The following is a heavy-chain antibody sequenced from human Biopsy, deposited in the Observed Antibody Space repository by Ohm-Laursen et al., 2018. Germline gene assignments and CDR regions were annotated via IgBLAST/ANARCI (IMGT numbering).Heavy chain of an antibody. V-gene: IGHV4-4*07. CDR1: GGSLKNYY. D-gene: IGHD1-7*01. Sequence: SETLSLTCTVSGGSLKNYYWSWIRQPAGKGLEWIGRVYTSGGTSYNPSLESRVTMSVVTSKNQFSLKVTSMTAADTALYYCARDYGLELGGLEAFDIWGQGTMVTVSS. CDR2: VYTSGGT. J-gene: IGHJ3*02. CDR3: ARDYGLELGGLEAFDI.